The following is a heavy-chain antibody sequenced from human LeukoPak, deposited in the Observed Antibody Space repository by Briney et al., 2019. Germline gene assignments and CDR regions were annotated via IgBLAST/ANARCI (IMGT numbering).Heavy chain of an antibody. CDR2: ISGSGGST. J-gene: IGHJ4*02. V-gene: IGHV3-23*01. CDR3: AKVRTGSGGYTYGVDY. CDR1: GFTFSSYA. Sequence: QPGRSLRLSCAASGFTFSSYAMSWVRQAPGKGLEWVSLISGSGGSTYYADSVKGRFTISRDNSKNTLSLQINSLRAEDTAVFYCAKVRTGSGGYTYGVDYWGQGTLVTVSS. D-gene: IGHD5-18*01.